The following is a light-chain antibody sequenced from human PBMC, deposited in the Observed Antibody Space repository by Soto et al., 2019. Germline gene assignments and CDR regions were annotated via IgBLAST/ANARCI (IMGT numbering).Light chain of an antibody. J-gene: IGKJ1*01. V-gene: IGKV3-20*01. CDR2: GTS. CDR3: QQYGSSPWT. Sequence: EIVLTQSPGTLSLSPEERATLSCRASQSVRSSFLAWYQQKPGQAPRLLIYGTSSRATGIPDRFIGSVSGTDFTLTVSILEPEDFAVYFFQQYGSSPWTFGQGTKVDIK. CDR1: QSVRSSF.